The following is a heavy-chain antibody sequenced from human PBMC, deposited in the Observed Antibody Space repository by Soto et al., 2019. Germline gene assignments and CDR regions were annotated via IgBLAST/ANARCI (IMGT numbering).Heavy chain of an antibody. CDR1: GFTFSSNW. J-gene: IGHJ4*02. Sequence: QLGGSLRLSCVGSGFTFSSNWMTWVRQAPGKGLEWVGNIRQDGSEKNYVDSVKGRFTISRDNAKNSLYLQMNSLRAEDTAVYYCAREIVVARGASYFDYWGPGTLVTVSS. V-gene: IGHV3-7*04. CDR3: AREIVVARGASYFDY. D-gene: IGHD2-2*01. CDR2: IRQDGSEK.